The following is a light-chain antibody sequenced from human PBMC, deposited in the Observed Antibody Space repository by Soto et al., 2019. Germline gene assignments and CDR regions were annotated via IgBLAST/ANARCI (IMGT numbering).Light chain of an antibody. CDR2: GAS. CDR1: QSVSSF. J-gene: IGKJ1*01. Sequence: DIVLTQSPATLSLSPGERATLTCRASQSVSSFLAWYQQKPGQAPRLLIYGASIRATGIPARFSGSGSGTDFTLTISSLEPEDFAVYYCQQRGNWPPWTFGQGTKVEIK. V-gene: IGKV3-11*01. CDR3: QQRGNWPPWT.